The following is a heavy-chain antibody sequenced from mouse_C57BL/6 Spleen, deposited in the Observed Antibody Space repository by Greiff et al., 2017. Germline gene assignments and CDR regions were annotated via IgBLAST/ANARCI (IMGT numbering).Heavy chain of an antibody. Sequence: VQLKESGGGLVKPGGSLKLSCAASGFTLSDYGMHWVRQAPEKGLEWVAYISSGSSTIYYADTVKGRFTISRDNAKNTLFLQMTSLRSEDTAMYYCARRLLHYALDYWGQGTSVTVSS. CDR3: ARRLLHYALDY. V-gene: IGHV5-17*01. CDR1: GFTLSDYG. CDR2: ISSGSSTI. J-gene: IGHJ4*01. D-gene: IGHD3-2*02.